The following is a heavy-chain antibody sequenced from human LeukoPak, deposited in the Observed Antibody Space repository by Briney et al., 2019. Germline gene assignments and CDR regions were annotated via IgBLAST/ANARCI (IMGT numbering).Heavy chain of an antibody. J-gene: IGHJ4*02. CDR2: SSAYNGNT. CDR3: VRDPGNYPGIFFDF. D-gene: IGHD1-7*01. Sequence: ASVKVSCKASGYTITSFAISWVRQARGQGLEWMGWSSAYNGNTIYAQKLQGRVTMTTDTSASTAYMEVRSLRSDDTAVYYCVRDPGNYPGIFFDFWGQGTLVTVSS. V-gene: IGHV1-18*01. CDR1: GYTITSFA.